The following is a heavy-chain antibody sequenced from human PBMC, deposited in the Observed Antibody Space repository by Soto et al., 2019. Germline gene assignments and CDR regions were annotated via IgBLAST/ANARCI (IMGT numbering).Heavy chain of an antibody. CDR1: GYSFTTYW. CDR2: IYPGDSDT. Sequence: RGESLKISCKGSGYSFTTYWIGWVRQMPGKGLEWMGIIYPGDSDTTYSPSFQGQVTISVDKSISTAYLQWSSLKASDTAMYYCARLGLASNSDYYYYGMDVWGQGTTVTVSS. D-gene: IGHD3-10*01. CDR3: ARLGLASNSDYYYYGMDV. V-gene: IGHV5-51*01. J-gene: IGHJ6*02.